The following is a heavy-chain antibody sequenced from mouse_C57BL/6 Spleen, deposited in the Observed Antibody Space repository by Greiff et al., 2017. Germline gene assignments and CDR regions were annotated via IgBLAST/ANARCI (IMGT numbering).Heavy chain of an antibody. D-gene: IGHD2-1*01. V-gene: IGHV1-69*01. CDR3: ARSYGNYYAMDY. CDR2: IDPSDSYT. J-gene: IGHJ4*01. Sequence: QVQLQQPGAALVMPGASVKLSCKASGYTFTSYWMHWVKQRPGQGLEWIGEIDPSDSYTNYNQKFKGKSTLTVDKSSSTAYMQLSSLTSEDSAVXYCARSYGNYYAMDYWGQGTSVTVSS. CDR1: GYTFTSYW.